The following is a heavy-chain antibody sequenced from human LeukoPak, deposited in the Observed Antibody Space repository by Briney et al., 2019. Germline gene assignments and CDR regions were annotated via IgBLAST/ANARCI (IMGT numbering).Heavy chain of an antibody. CDR3: AKQPAWELLLPFDY. CDR2: ISGSGGST. CDR1: GFTFSSYV. Sequence: GGSLRLSCAASGFTFSSYVMSWVRQAPGKGLEWVSAISGSGGSTYYADSVKGRFTISRDNSKNTLYLQMNSLRAEDTAVYYCAKQPAWELLLPFDYWGQGTLVTVSS. J-gene: IGHJ4*02. V-gene: IGHV3-23*01. D-gene: IGHD1-26*01.